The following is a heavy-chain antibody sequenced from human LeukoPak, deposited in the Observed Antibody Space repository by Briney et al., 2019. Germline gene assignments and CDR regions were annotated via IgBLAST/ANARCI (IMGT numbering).Heavy chain of an antibody. CDR3: AKGGKWDVTPFDY. J-gene: IGHJ4*02. CDR2: ISGGGDST. D-gene: IGHD1-26*01. V-gene: IGHV3-23*01. CDR1: GFTFSSYA. Sequence: GGSLRLSCAASGFTFSSYAMSWVRQAPGKGLEWVPSISGGGDSTYYADSVKGRFTISRDNSKNTLYLQVNSLRAEDTAVYYCAKGGKWDVTPFDYWGQGTLVTVSS.